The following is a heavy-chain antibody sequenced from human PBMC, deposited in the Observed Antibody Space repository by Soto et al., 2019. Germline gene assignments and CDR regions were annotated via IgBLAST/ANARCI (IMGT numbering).Heavy chain of an antibody. J-gene: IGHJ6*02. CDR3: AKPHALRPYYYYGMDV. CDR2: ISGSGGGT. Sequence: PGGSLRLSCAASGFTFSSYAMSWVRQAPGKGLEWVSAISGSGGGTYYADSVKGRFTISRDNSKNTLYLQMNSLRAEDTAVYYCAKPHALRPYYYYGMDVWGQGTTVTVSS. D-gene: IGHD4-17*01. V-gene: IGHV3-23*01. CDR1: GFTFSSYA.